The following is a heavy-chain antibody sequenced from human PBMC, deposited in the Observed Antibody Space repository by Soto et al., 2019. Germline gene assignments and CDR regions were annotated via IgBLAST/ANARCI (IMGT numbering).Heavy chain of an antibody. D-gene: IGHD4-17*01. Sequence: QVQLVESGGGVVQPGRSLRLSCAASGFTFSSYAMHWVRQAPGKGLEWVAVISYDGSNKYYADSVKGRFTISRDNSKNTLFLQMNSLRAEDTAVYYCASVGRLHYVDYWGRGTLVTVSS. CDR2: ISYDGSNK. CDR3: ASVGRLHYVDY. V-gene: IGHV3-30-3*01. CDR1: GFTFSSYA. J-gene: IGHJ4*02.